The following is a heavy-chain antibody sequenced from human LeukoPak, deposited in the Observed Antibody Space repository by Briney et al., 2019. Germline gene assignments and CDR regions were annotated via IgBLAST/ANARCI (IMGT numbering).Heavy chain of an antibody. CDR3: ARERTTIVSGTTIGAY. CDR2: ISSSGSTI. Sequence: PGGSLRLSCAASGFTFSDYYMSWIRQAPGKGLEWVSYISSSGSTIYYADSVKGRFTISRDNAKNSLYLQMNSLRADDTAVYYCARERTTIVSGTTIGAYWGQGTQVTVYS. J-gene: IGHJ4*02. CDR1: GFTFSDYY. V-gene: IGHV3-11*04. D-gene: IGHD4-11*01.